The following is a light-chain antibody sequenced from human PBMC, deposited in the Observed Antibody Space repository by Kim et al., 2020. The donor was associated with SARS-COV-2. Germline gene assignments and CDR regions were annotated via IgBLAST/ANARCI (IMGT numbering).Light chain of an antibody. V-gene: IGLV2-8*01. CDR3: SSYDATIPSV. J-gene: IGLJ1*01. CDR2: DDS. Sequence: VTCSCCPTNSICGIIYVSWYQQLPGTAPKLLISDDSKRPSGVPDRFSGSKSGTSASLTVSGLQAEDEAVYYCSSYDATIPSVFGTGTQLTVL. CDR1: NSICGIIY.